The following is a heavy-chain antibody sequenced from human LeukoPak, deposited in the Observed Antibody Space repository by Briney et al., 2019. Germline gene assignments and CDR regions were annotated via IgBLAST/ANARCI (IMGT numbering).Heavy chain of an antibody. J-gene: IGHJ3*02. V-gene: IGHV4-34*01. CDR2: INHSGST. D-gene: IGHD3-22*01. CDR3: AKDRGYDAFDI. CDR1: GGSFSGYY. Sequence: RASETLSLTCAVYGGSFSGYYWSWIRQPPGKGLEWIGEINHSGSTNYNPSLKSRVTISVDTSKNQFSLKLSSVTAADTAVYYCAKDRGYDAFDIWGQGTMVTVSS.